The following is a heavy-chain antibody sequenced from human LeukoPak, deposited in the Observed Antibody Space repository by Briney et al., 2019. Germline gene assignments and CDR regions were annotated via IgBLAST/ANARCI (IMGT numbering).Heavy chain of an antibody. CDR2: ISGGDGTT. V-gene: IGHV3-23*01. CDR3: AKDLLRGVAGTGFDS. CDR1: GFIFSSYA. Sequence: GGSLRLSCAASGFIFSSYAMSWVRQAPGKGLEWVSTISGGDGTTYYADSVKGRFTISRDNSKNTLFLQMNSLRADDTAVYYCAKDLLRGVAGTGFDSWGQGTPVTVSS. D-gene: IGHD6-19*01. J-gene: IGHJ4*02.